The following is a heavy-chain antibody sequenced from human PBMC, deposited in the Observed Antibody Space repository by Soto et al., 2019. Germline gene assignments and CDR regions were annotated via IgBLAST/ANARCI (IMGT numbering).Heavy chain of an antibody. Sequence: PGGSLTLSCAASGFSFSLYWMHWVRQAPGKGLVWVSRINGDGSDTSYGDSVKGRFTTSRDNAKNTLYLHMNSLGAEDTAVYYCARDFGEVGATAVYDIWGQGTMVTVSS. CDR2: INGDGSDT. CDR3: ARDFGEVGATAVYDI. J-gene: IGHJ3*02. D-gene: IGHD1-26*01. CDR1: GFSFSLYW. V-gene: IGHV3-74*01.